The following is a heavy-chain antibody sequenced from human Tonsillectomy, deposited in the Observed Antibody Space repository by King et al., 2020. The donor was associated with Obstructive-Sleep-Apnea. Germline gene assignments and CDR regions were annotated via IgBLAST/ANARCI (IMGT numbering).Heavy chain of an antibody. D-gene: IGHD3-22*01. Sequence: VQLVESGAEVKKPGESLRISCKGSGYSFTSYCINWVRQMPGKGLEWMWRIDPSESYTNYCPSFQGHVTLSVDKSISTAYLQWSSLKASDTAMYYCARHVDYYDISGFSALDYGGQGTLVTVSS. CDR1: GYSFTSYC. CDR3: ARHVDYYDISGFSALDY. CDR2: IDPSESYT. J-gene: IGHJ4*02. V-gene: IGHV5-10-1*03.